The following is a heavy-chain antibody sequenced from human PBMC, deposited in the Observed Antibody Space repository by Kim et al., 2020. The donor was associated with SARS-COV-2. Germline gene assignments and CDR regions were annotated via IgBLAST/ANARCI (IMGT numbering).Heavy chain of an antibody. CDR1: GGSISSYY. J-gene: IGHJ4*02. CDR2: IYYSGST. Sequence: SETLSLTCTVSGGSISSYYWSWIRQPPGKGLEWIGYIYYSGSTNYNPSLKSRVTISVDTSKNQFSLKLSSVTAADTAVYYCARVRYYDFWSGYPNLPDYWGQGTLVTVSS. D-gene: IGHD3-3*01. CDR3: ARVRYYDFWSGYPNLPDY. V-gene: IGHV4-59*13.